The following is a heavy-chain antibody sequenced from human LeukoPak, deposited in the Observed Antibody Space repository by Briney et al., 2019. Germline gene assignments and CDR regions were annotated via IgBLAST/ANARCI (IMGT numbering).Heavy chain of an antibody. J-gene: IGHJ4*02. Sequence: SVQVSCHASGYTFPSYGISWVRPAPGQGREWMGGITPIFGTANYAQKFQGRVTITADESTSTAYMELSSLRSEDTAVYYCASGMVRGPFDYWGQGTLVTVSS. CDR1: GYTFPSYG. D-gene: IGHD3-10*01. V-gene: IGHV1-69*13. CDR3: ASGMVRGPFDY. CDR2: ITPIFGTA.